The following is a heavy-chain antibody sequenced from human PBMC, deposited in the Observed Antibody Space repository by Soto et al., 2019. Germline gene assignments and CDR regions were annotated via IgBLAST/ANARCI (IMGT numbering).Heavy chain of an antibody. Sequence: PGGSLRLSCTASGFTFGDYAMSWFRQAPGKGLEWVGFIRSKAYGGTTEYAASVKGRFTISRDDSKSIAYLQMNSLKTEDTAVYYCTAERQKGYCSGGSCSRAYSPGTYFQHWGQGTLVTVSS. D-gene: IGHD2-15*01. V-gene: IGHV3-49*03. CDR1: GFTFGDYA. J-gene: IGHJ1*01. CDR2: IRSKAYGGTT. CDR3: TAERQKGYCSGGSCSRAYSPGTYFQH.